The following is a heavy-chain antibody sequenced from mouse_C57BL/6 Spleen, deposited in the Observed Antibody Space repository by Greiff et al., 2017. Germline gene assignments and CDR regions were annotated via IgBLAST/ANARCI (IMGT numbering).Heavy chain of an antibody. J-gene: IGHJ2*01. CDR1: GYTFTSYW. CDR2: IYPGNSDT. CDR3: ARGGYGNPWYHFDY. D-gene: IGHD2-10*02. V-gene: IGHV1-5*01. Sequence: VQLQQSGTVLARPGASVKMSCKTSGYTFTSYWMHWVKQRPGQGLEWIGAIYPGNSDTSYNQKFKGKAKLTAVTSASTAYMELSSLTNEDSAVYYCARGGYGNPWYHFDYWGQGTTLTVSS.